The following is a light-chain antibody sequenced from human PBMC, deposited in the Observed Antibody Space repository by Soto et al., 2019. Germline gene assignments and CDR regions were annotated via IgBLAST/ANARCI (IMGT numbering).Light chain of an antibody. CDR1: QDISSY. CDR3: LQDYDYPWT. CDR2: AAS. V-gene: IGKV1-17*03. Sequence: DIQMNQSPSDMSSSVGDRVTITCRASQDISSYLAWYQQKPGKAPKLPIYAASTLQSGVPSRFSGSGSGTDFTLTISCLQSEDFATYYCLQDYDYPWTFGQGTKVDI. J-gene: IGKJ1*01.